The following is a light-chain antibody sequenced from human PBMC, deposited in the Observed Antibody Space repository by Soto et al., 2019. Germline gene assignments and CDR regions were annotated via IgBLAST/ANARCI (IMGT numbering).Light chain of an antibody. V-gene: IGKV3-11*01. CDR1: QSVSIY. Sequence: EVVLTQSPATLSLSPGERATLSCRASQSVSIYLAWYQQKPGQAPRLLIYDASNRATGIPARFSGSGSGTDFTLTISSLEPEDFAIYYCQQRSNWPYTFGQWTKLEIK. CDR2: DAS. J-gene: IGKJ2*01. CDR3: QQRSNWPYT.